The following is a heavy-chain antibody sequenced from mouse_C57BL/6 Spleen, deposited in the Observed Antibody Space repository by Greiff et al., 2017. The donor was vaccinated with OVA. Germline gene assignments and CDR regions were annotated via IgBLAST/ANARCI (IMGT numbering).Heavy chain of an antibody. CDR3: AREDGLYWYFDV. J-gene: IGHJ1*03. V-gene: IGHV5-16*01. CDR1: GFTFSDYY. Sequence: EVMLVEFEGGLVQPGSSMKLSCTASGFTFSDYYMAWVRQVPEKGLEWVANINYDGSSTYYLDSLKSRFIISRDNAKNSLYLQMSSLKSEDTATYYCAREDGLYWYFDVWGTGTTVTVSS. D-gene: IGHD2-3*01. CDR2: INYDGSST.